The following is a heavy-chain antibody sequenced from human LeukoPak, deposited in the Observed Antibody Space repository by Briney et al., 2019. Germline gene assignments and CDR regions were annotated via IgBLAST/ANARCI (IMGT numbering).Heavy chain of an antibody. D-gene: IGHD6-19*01. CDR2: IWYDGSNK. CDR1: GFTFSSYG. Sequence: GSLRLSCAASGFTFSSYGMHWVRQAPGKGLEWVAVIWYDGSNKYYADSVKGRFTISRDNSKNTLYLQMNSLRAEDTAVYYCARGKTPGIAVSKYFQHWGQGTLVTVSS. V-gene: IGHV3-33*01. CDR3: ARGKTPGIAVSKYFQH. J-gene: IGHJ1*01.